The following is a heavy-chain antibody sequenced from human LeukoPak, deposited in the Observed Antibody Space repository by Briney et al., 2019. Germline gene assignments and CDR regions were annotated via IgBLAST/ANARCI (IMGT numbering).Heavy chain of an antibody. J-gene: IGHJ5*02. V-gene: IGHV4-38-2*02. Sequence: PSETLSLTCTVSGYSISSGYYWGWIRQPPGKGLEWIGSIYHSGSTYYNPSLKSRVTISVDTSKNQFSLKLSSVTAADTAVYYCAIVEPNWFDPWGQGTLVTVSS. D-gene: IGHD1-14*01. CDR1: GYSISSGYY. CDR3: AIVEPNWFDP. CDR2: IYHSGST.